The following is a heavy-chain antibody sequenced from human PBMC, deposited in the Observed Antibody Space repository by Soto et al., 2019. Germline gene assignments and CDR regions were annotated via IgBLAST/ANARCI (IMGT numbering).Heavy chain of an antibody. J-gene: IGHJ6*02. CDR1: GFTFSSYA. D-gene: IGHD6-13*01. CDR2: ISYDGSNK. V-gene: IGHV3-30-3*01. Sequence: GGSLRLSCAASGFTFSSYAMHWVRQAPGKGLEWVAVISYDGSNKYYADSVKGRFTISRDNSKNTLYLQMNSLRAEDTAVYYCARESRRSSWYYYYYGMDVWGQGTTVTVSS. CDR3: ARESRRSSWYYYYYGMDV.